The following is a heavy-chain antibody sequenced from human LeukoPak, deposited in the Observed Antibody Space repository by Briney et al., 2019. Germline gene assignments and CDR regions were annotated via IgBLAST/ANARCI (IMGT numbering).Heavy chain of an antibody. J-gene: IGHJ5*01. CDR3: ATHLVGTQLWFDF. D-gene: IGHD1-1*01. CDR2: IYYTGSP. CDR1: GGSMSSNRYY. V-gene: IGHV4-39*01. Sequence: SETLSLTCTVSGGSMSSNRYYWGWTRQPPGKGLEWIGSIYYTGSPYYSPSLQSRVTISADTSKNQFSLRLRSVTAADRGVYYCATHLVGTQLWFDFWGHGTLVTVSS.